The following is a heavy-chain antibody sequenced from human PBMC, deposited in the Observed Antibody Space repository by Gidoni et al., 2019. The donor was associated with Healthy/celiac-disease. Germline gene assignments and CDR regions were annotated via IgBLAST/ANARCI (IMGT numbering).Heavy chain of an antibody. CDR3: ARELTEATINDNWFDP. CDR2: IYYSGST. D-gene: IGHD5-12*01. V-gene: IGHV4-59*12. Sequence: GLEWIGYIYYSGSTNYNPSLKSRVTISVDTSKNQFSLKLSSVTAADTAVYYCARELTEATINDNWFDPWGRGTLVTVSS. J-gene: IGHJ5*02.